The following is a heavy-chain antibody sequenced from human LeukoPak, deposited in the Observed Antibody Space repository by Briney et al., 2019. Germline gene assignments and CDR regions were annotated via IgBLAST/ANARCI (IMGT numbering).Heavy chain of an antibody. V-gene: IGHV3-30*04. CDR1: GLTFSTYA. J-gene: IGHJ6*03. CDR2: ISYDGSNK. CDR3: ARAKIASIVIYYYMDV. Sequence: GGSLRLSCAASGLTFSTYAMHWVRQAPGKGLEWVAVISYDGSNKYYADSVKGRFTISRDNSKNTLFLQMNSLRAEDTAVYYCARAKIASIVIYYYMDVWGKGTTVTVSS. D-gene: IGHD2-21*01.